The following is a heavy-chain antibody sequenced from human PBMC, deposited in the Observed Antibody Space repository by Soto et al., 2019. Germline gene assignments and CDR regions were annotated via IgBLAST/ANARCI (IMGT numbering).Heavy chain of an antibody. CDR3: AKDQDPHSSGYLFDY. J-gene: IGHJ4*02. CDR1: GFTFSTYG. D-gene: IGHD3-22*01. V-gene: IGHV3-30*18. Sequence: QVQLVESGGGVVQPGGSLTLSCVASGFTFSTYGMHWVRQAPGKGLEWVAVISYNGGDMYYADSVKGRFTFSRDNSKNTLYLQMNRLRAEDTAVYYCAKDQDPHSSGYLFDYWGQGTQVTIS. CDR2: ISYNGGDM.